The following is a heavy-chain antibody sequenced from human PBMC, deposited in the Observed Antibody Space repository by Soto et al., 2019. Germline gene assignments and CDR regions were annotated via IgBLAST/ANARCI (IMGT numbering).Heavy chain of an antibody. J-gene: IGHJ5*02. V-gene: IGHV4-30-2*01. CDR3: ARDGERNDYGDYGGTPVDNWFDP. CDR2: MYHSGST. D-gene: IGHD4-17*01. Sequence: PSETLSLTCAVSGGSISSGGYSWSWIRQPPGKGLEWIGYMYHSGSTYYNPSLKSRVTISIDRSKNQFSLKLSSVTAADTAVYYCARDGERNDYGDYGGTPVDNWFDPWGQGTLVTVST. CDR1: GGSISSGGYS.